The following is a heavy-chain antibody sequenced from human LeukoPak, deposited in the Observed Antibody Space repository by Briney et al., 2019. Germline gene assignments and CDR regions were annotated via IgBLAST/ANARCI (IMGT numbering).Heavy chain of an antibody. Sequence: ASVKVSCKASGYTFTSYFMHWVRQAPGQGLEWMGIINPSGGSTSYAQKFQGRVTMTRDMSTSTDYMELSSLRSEDTAIYYCARDNSVGDNAWWFDPWGQGTLVTVSS. V-gene: IGHV1-46*01. CDR3: ARDNSVGDNAWWFDP. D-gene: IGHD1-26*01. J-gene: IGHJ5*02. CDR1: GYTFTSYF. CDR2: INPSGGST.